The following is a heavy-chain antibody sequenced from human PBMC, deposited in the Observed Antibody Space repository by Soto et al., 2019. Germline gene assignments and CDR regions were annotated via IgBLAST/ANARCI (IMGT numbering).Heavy chain of an antibody. D-gene: IGHD3-22*01. J-gene: IGHJ5*02. Sequence: QVQLVQSGAEVKKPGSSVKVSCKASGGTFSTYTITWVRQAPGQGLEWMGRFIPIIGISNYAQKFQGRVTITADKFTGTAYMELTRLRSDDTAVYYCAGDPDSHYNDSHASSYPWGQGTLVTVSS. CDR3: AGDPDSHYNDSHASSYP. CDR2: FIPIIGIS. V-gene: IGHV1-69*08. CDR1: GGTFSTYT.